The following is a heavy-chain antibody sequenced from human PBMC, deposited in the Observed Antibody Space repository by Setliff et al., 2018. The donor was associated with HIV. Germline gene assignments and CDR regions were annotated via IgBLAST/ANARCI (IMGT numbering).Heavy chain of an antibody. D-gene: IGHD6-13*01. CDR2: IHTSGNT. V-gene: IGHV4-61*02. CDR1: GGSISSGDYY. J-gene: IGHJ6*03. CDR3: ARTWQQRSYYFYMDV. Sequence: PSETLSLTCTVSGGSISSGDYYWTWIRQPAGKGLQWIGRIHTSGNTNYNPSLKSRVTISVDTSKSQFSLKLSSLTAADTAVYYCARTWQQRSYYFYMDVWGKGTTVTVSS.